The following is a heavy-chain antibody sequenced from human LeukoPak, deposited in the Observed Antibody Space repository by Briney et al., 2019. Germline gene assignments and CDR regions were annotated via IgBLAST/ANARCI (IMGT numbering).Heavy chain of an antibody. J-gene: IGHJ4*02. Sequence: GGSLRLSCAASGFTFDDYAMHWVRQAPGKGLEWVSGISWNSGSIGYADSVKGRFTISRDNAKNSLYLQMNSLRAEDTAVYYCARDGYGSGSVHFDWGQGTLVTVSS. V-gene: IGHV3-9*01. CDR1: GFTFDDYA. CDR2: ISWNSGSI. D-gene: IGHD3-10*01. CDR3: ARDGYGSGSVHFD.